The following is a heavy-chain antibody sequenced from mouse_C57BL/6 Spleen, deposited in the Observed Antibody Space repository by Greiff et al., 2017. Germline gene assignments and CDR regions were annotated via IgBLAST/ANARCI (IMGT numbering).Heavy chain of an antibody. J-gene: IGHJ4*01. V-gene: IGHV1-4*01. CDR3: AREYDYDDFYAMDY. Sequence: VQLQPSGAELARPGASVKMSCKASGYTFTSYTMHWVKQRPGQGLEWIGYINPSSGYTKYNQKFKDKATLTADKYSSTAYKQLSSLTSEDSAVYDCAREYDYDDFYAMDYWGQGTSVTVSS. D-gene: IGHD2-4*01. CDR1: GYTFTSYT. CDR2: INPSSGYT.